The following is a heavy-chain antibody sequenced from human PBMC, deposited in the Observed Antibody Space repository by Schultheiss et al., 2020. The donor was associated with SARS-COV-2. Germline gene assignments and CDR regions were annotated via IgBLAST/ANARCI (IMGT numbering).Heavy chain of an antibody. CDR1: GYSISSGYY. J-gene: IGHJ6*03. Sequence: SETLSLTCTVSGYSISSGYYWGWIRQPPGKGLEWIGSIYHSGSTNYKPSLKSRVTISVDTSKNQFSLKLSSVTAADTAVFYCARGIGTIIPTALSLRFFYSYHIDVWGKGTTVTVSS. V-gene: IGHV4-38-2*02. CDR2: IYHSGST. CDR3: ARGIGTIIPTALSLRFFYSYHIDV. D-gene: IGHD2-2*01.